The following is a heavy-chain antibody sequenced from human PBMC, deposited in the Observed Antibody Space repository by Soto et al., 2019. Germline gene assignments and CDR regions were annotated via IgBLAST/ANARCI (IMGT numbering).Heavy chain of an antibody. D-gene: IGHD6-13*01. J-gene: IGHJ6*02. V-gene: IGHV5-51*01. CDR3: ARSIAAAGHYYYYGMDV. Sequence: DSLKISCEDXGYRFTSYWIAWVRQMPGKGLEWMGIVYVDDSDTKYSPSFEGQVTISADKSLNSAYLQWSSPKASDTAMYYCARSIAAAGHYYYYGMDVWGQGTTVTVSS. CDR2: VYVDDSDT. CDR1: GYRFTSYW.